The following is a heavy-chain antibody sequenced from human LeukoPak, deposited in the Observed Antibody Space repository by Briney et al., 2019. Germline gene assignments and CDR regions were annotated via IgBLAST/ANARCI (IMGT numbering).Heavy chain of an antibody. J-gene: IGHJ4*02. Sequence: GGSLRLSCAASGFTFSSYAMHWVRQAPGKGLEWVAVISYDGSNKYYADSVKGRFTISRDNSKNTLYLQMNSLRAEDTAVYYCARGGRIAAAGMKIDYWGQGTLVTVSS. V-gene: IGHV3-30-3*01. CDR2: ISYDGSNK. CDR3: ARGGRIAAAGMKIDY. D-gene: IGHD6-13*01. CDR1: GFTFSSYA.